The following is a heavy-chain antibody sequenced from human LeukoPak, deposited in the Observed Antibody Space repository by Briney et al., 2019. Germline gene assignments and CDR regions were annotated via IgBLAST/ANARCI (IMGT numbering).Heavy chain of an antibody. CDR3: ARGSTYYDSSGQVPFDY. CDR2: ISSSSSSTI. CDR1: GFTFSTYS. Sequence: GGSLRLSCAASGFTFSTYSMNWVRQAPGKGLEWVSYISSSSSSTIYYADSVKGRFTISRDNAKNSLYLQMNSLRAEDTAVYYCARGSTYYDSSGQVPFDYWGQGTLVTVSS. V-gene: IGHV3-48*01. J-gene: IGHJ4*02. D-gene: IGHD3-22*01.